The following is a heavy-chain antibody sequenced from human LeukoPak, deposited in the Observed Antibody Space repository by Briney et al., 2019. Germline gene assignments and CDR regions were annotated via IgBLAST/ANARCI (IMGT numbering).Heavy chain of an antibody. CDR3: ARGGNLEN. Sequence: PGGSLRLSCAASGFTLSRYWMSWVRQAPGKGLEWVANINEDGGERHYVDTVKGRFTISRDNAKNSLYPQMNSLRAEDTAVYYCARGGNLENWGRGTLVTVSS. CDR1: GFTLSRYW. CDR2: INEDGGER. J-gene: IGHJ4*02. D-gene: IGHD1-14*01. V-gene: IGHV3-7*01.